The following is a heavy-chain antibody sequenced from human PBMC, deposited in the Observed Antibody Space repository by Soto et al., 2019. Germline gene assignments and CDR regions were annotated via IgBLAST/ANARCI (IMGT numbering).Heavy chain of an antibody. CDR2: IHPGDSET. CDR1: GYSFTTYW. D-gene: IGHD1-7*01. CDR3: ARHGTGTTSPYYGMDV. Sequence: PGESLKISCKGSGYSFTTYWIGWVRQMPGKGLEWMGIIHPGDSETRYSPSFQGQVTISADKSISTAYLQWSSLKASDTAMYYCARHGTGTTSPYYGMDVWGQGTTVTVSS. J-gene: IGHJ6*02. V-gene: IGHV5-51*01.